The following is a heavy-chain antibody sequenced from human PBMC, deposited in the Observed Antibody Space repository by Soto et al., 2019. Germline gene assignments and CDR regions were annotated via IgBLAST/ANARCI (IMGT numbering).Heavy chain of an antibody. CDR2: INHSGST. CDR3: ARALRGSGLTPRRYYYYYMDV. CDR1: GGSFSGYY. Sequence: SETLSLTCAVYGGSFSGYYWSWIRQPPGKGLEWIGEINHSGSTNYNPSLKSRVTISVDTSKNQFSLKLSSVTAADTAVYYCARALRGSGLTPRRYYYYYMDVWGKGTTVTVSS. J-gene: IGHJ6*03. D-gene: IGHD1-20*01. V-gene: IGHV4-34*01.